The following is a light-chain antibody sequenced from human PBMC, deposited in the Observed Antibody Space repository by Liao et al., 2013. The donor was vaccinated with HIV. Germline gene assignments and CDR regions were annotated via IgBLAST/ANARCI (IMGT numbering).Light chain of an antibody. Sequence: SFELTQAPSMSVSPGQTAKIVCSGDRLGAKFVWWYQQKPGQSPLLVIFEDYKRPSGIPERFSGSSSGTTVTLTISGVQAEDEADYYCQSADSSGTYVVFGGGTKLTVL. V-gene: IGLV3-25*03. CDR2: EDY. CDR3: QSADSSGTYVV. J-gene: IGLJ3*02. CDR1: RLGAKF.